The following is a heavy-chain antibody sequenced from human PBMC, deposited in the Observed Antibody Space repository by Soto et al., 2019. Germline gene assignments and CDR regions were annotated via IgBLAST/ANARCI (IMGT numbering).Heavy chain of an antibody. V-gene: IGHV3-30*18. J-gene: IGHJ6*02. CDR3: AKDTSRYSNNWPAYYGLDV. CDR1: GFTFSSFG. D-gene: IGHD6-13*01. Sequence: QVQLVESGGGVVQPGRSLRLSCAASGFTFSSFGMHWVRQAPGKGLAWVAVISFDGSNKYYADSVKGRFTISGDNSKNTLSLQMNSLKAEDTAVYYCAKDTSRYSNNWPAYYGLDVLGQGTTVTVSS. CDR2: ISFDGSNK.